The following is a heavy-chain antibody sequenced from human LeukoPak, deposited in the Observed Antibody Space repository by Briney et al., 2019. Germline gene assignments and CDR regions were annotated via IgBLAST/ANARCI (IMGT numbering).Heavy chain of an antibody. CDR2: IYYSGST. D-gene: IGHD6-13*01. J-gene: IGHJ4*02. V-gene: IGHV4-39*07. Sequence: SETLSLTCTVSGGSISSGSYYWGWIRQPPGKGLEWIGSIYYSGSTYYNPSLKSRVTISVDTSKNQFSLKLSSVTAADTAVYYCARAHRSSSWYDYWGQGTLVTVSS. CDR3: ARAHRSSSWYDY. CDR1: GGSISSGSYY.